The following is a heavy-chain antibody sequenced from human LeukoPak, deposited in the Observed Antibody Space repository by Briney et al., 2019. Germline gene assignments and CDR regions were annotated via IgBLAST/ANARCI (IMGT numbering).Heavy chain of an antibody. V-gene: IGHV4-34*01. Sequence: SETLSLTCDVFGGSFTDYFWTWIRQSPGKGLEWIGEINDYSGNTNYNPSLNSRVSICLEKSKNQFSLELRSVTAADTAVYYCARGRIAKIVVVHSLQYGMDVWGQGTTVTVSS. CDR3: ARGRIAKIVVVHSLQYGMDV. CDR2: INDYSGNT. D-gene: IGHD3-22*01. CDR1: GGSFTDYF. J-gene: IGHJ6*02.